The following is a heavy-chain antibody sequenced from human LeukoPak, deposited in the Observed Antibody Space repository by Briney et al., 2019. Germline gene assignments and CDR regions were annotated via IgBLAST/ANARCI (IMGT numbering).Heavy chain of an antibody. J-gene: IGHJ4*02. D-gene: IGHD3-10*01. CDR2: IYYSGST. CDR3: ARGPMVRGVIITPIDY. Sequence: SETLSLTCTVSGGSISSYYWSWIRQPPGKGLEWIGYIYYSGSTNYNPSLKSRVTISVDTSKNQFSLKLSSVTAADTAVYYCARGPMVRGVIITPIDYWGQGTLVTVSS. CDR1: GGSISSYY. V-gene: IGHV4-59*01.